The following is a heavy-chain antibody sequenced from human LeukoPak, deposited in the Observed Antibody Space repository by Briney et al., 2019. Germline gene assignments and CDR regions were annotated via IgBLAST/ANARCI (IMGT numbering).Heavy chain of an antibody. D-gene: IGHD2-2*01. J-gene: IGHJ4*02. CDR3: ASQIVVVPAANDY. CDR2: ISSSSSYI. V-gene: IGHV3-21*01. CDR1: GFTFSSYS. Sequence: GGSLRLSCAASGFTFSSYSMNWVRQAPGKGLEWVSSISSSSSYIYYADSVKGRFTISRDNAKNSLYLQMNSLRAEGTAVYYCASQIVVVPAANDYWGQGTLVTVSS.